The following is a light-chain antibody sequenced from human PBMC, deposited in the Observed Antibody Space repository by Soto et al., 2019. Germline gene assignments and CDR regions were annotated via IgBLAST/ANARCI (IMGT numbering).Light chain of an antibody. J-gene: IGLJ1*01. Sequence: ALTQPASVSGSPGQSITISCTGTSSDVGNYNLVSWYQQHPGKAPKLMIYDVSKRPSGVSNRFSGSKSGNTASLTISGLQADDEADYYCCSYAGDSYVFGTGTQLTVL. CDR2: DVS. V-gene: IGLV2-23*02. CDR3: CSYAGDSYV. CDR1: SSDVGNYNL.